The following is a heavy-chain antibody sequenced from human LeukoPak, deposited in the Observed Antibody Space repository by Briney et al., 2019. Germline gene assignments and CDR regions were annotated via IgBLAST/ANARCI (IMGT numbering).Heavy chain of an antibody. J-gene: IGHJ3*02. V-gene: IGHV1-2*02. CDR1: GYTFTGYY. CDR3: ASGYDSDAFDI. D-gene: IGHD5-12*01. CDR2: INPNSGGT. Sequence: ASVKVSCKASGYTFTGYYMYWVRQAPGQGLEWMGWINPNSGGTNCAQKFQGRVTMTRDTSISTAYMELSRLRSDDTAVYYCASGYDSDAFDIWGQGTMVTVSS.